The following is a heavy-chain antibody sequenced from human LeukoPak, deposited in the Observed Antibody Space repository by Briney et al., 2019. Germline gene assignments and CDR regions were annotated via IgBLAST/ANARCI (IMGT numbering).Heavy chain of an antibody. J-gene: IGHJ4*02. D-gene: IGHD6-6*01. CDR2: IIPILGIA. V-gene: IGHV1-69*04. CDR1: GGTFSSYA. CDR3: ARDSTEYSSSGPSSEYGY. Sequence: ASVKVSCKASGGTFSSYAISWVRQAPRQGLEWMGRIIPILGIANYAQKFQGRVTITADESTSTAYMELSSLRSEDTAVYYCARDSTEYSSSGPSSEYGYWGQGTLVTVSS.